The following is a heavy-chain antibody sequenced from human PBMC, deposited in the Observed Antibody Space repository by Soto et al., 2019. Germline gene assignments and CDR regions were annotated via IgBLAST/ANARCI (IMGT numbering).Heavy chain of an antibody. D-gene: IGHD1-1*01. CDR1: GYADIGHY. CDR3: ARGAPPQGYLVDY. CDR2: INTNTGGT. V-gene: IGHV1-2*04. J-gene: IGHJ4*02. Sequence: DSGRIYCKTSGYADIGHYIYWARPSPVHGLECVGWINTNTGGTIYVQKFRGWVTMTRDTSINTAYMEIHSLKFDDTAVYFCARGAPPQGYLVDYWGKGTLVTVFS.